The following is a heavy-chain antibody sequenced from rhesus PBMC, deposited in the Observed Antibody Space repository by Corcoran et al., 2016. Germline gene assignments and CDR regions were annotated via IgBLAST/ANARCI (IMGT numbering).Heavy chain of an antibody. CDR3: ARDFRSGIYRDHGYFDL. V-gene: IGHV3-54*02. J-gene: IGHJ2*01. CDR1: GFTFSSYG. Sequence: EVQLVESGGGLVQPGGSLRLSCAASGFTFSSYGMHWVRQAPGKGLEWVAVISYDGSKKYYADSMKDRFTISRDNSKNMLYLQMNNLKLEDTAVYYCARDFRSGIYRDHGYFDLWGPGTPITISS. D-gene: IGHD2-27*01. CDR2: ISYDGSKK.